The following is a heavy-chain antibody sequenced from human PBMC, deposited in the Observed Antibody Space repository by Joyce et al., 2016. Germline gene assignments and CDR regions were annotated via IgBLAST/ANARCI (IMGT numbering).Heavy chain of an antibody. V-gene: IGHV3-33*01. CDR3: ARTYGDYYFDY. D-gene: IGHD4-17*01. Sequence: QVQLVESGGGVVQPGRSLRFSCAASGFTFGSYGMHWVRPAPGKGLDWVAFIYYDGGNKYYTDSVKGLFTISRDNSKNTLYLQMNSLRADDTAVYCCARTYGDYYFDYWGQGTLVTVSS. CDR2: IYYDGGNK. CDR1: GFTFGSYG. J-gene: IGHJ4*02.